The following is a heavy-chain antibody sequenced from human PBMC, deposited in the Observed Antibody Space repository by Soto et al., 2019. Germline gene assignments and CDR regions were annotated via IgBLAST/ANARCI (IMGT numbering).Heavy chain of an antibody. Sequence: GGSLRLSCAASGFIFTNYAMNWVRQAPGKGLEWVSVIGGRGNSAYYADSVQGRFTISRDNSKNTLSLQMSSLTADDTAIYYCVGEGRRFFELWGRVTMGTLS. V-gene: IGHV3-23*01. CDR1: GFIFTNYA. CDR3: VGEGRRFFEL. J-gene: IGHJ3*01. CDR2: IGGRGNSA.